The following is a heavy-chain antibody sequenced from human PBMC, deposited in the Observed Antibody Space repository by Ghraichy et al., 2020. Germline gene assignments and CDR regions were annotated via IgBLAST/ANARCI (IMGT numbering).Heavy chain of an antibody. CDR3: ARDLDYGSGSVVY. D-gene: IGHD3-10*01. V-gene: IGHV3-21*01. J-gene: IGHJ4*02. CDR1: GFTFSSYS. Sequence: GGSLRLSCAASGFTFSSYSMNWVRQAPGKGLEWVSSISSSSSYIYYADSVKGRFTISRDNAKNSLYLQMNSLRAEDTAVYYCARDLDYGSGSVVYWGQGTLVTVSS. CDR2: ISSSSSYI.